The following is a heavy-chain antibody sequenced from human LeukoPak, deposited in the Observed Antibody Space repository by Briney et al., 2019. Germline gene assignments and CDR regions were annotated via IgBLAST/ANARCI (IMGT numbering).Heavy chain of an antibody. D-gene: IGHD6-19*01. CDR1: GGSISSSSYY. Sequence: SETLSLTCTVSGGSISSSSYYWGWIRQPPGKGLEWVGSIYYSGSTYYNPSLKSRVTISVDTSKNQFSLKLSSVTAADTAVYYCARTLGTVAGKGQVGYWGRGTLVTVSS. CDR3: ARTLGTVAGKGQVGY. CDR2: IYYSGST. V-gene: IGHV4-39*01. J-gene: IGHJ4*02.